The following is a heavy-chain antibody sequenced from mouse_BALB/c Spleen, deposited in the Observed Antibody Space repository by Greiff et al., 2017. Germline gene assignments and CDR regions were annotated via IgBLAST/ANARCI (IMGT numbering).Heavy chain of an antibody. J-gene: IGHJ2*01. D-gene: IGHD1-1*01. CDR3: ARDEGYGSNY. CDR2: IRNKANGYTT. V-gene: IGHV7-3*02. Sequence: EVMLVESGGGLVQPGGSLRLSCATSGFTFTDYYMSWVRQPPGKALEWLGFIRNKANGYTTEYSASVKGRFTISRDNSQSILYLQMNTLRAEDSATYYCARDEGYGSNYWGQGTTLTVSS. CDR1: GFTFTDYY.